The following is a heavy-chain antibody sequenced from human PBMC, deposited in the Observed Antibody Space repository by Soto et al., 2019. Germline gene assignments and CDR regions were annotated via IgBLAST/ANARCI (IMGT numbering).Heavy chain of an antibody. CDR3: ARDRKQIAASYGMDV. J-gene: IGHJ6*02. D-gene: IGHD6-13*01. CDR1: GFTFSSYG. V-gene: IGHV3-33*01. CDR2: IWYDGSNK. Sequence: GGSLRLSCAASGFTFSSYGMHWVRQAPGKGLEWVAVIWYDGSNKYYADSVKGRFTISRDNSKNTLYLQMNSLRAEDTAVYYCARDRKQIAASYGMDVWGQGTTVTVSS.